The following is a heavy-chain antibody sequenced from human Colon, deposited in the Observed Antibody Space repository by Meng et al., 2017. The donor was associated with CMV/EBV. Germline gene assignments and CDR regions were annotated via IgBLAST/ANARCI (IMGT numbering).Heavy chain of an antibody. V-gene: IGHV3-30*02. Sequence: GGSLRLSCAASGFSLSSHDMNWVRQAPGEGLEWVAFVRYDESNKYYADSVKGRFTISRDNSKNTLYLQMDSLRSEDTAVYYCAKGTYCSGNSCYSYYNYYGMDVWGQGTTVTVSS. CDR1: GFSLSSHD. J-gene: IGHJ6*02. CDR3: AKGTYCSGNSCYSYYNYYGMDV. CDR2: VRYDESNK. D-gene: IGHD2-2*01.